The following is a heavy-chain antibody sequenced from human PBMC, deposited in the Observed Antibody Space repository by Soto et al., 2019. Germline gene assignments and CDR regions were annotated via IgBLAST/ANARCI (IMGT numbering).Heavy chain of an antibody. J-gene: IGHJ4*02. CDR3: ARTRELLRPRFQY. CDR1: GVTFSSYA. D-gene: IGHD1-26*01. Sequence: SVNVSCKASGVTFSSYAISWVLQAPGQGLEWMGGIIPIFGTANYAQKFQGRVTITADESTSTAYMELSSLRSEDTAVYYCARTRELLRPRFQYLGQGTLVNVSS. CDR2: IIPIFGTA. V-gene: IGHV1-69*13.